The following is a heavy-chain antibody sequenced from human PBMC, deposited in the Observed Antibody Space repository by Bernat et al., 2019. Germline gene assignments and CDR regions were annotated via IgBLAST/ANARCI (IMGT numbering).Heavy chain of an antibody. CDR2: INPSGGST. CDR1: GYTFTSYY. CDR3: ARDLGIGMPYWYFDL. D-gene: IGHD3-10*01. Sequence: QVQLVQSGAEVKKPGASVKVSCKASGYTFTSYYMHWVRQAPGQGLEWMGIINPSGGSTSYAQKFQGRVTMTRDTSTSTVYMELSSLRSEDTAVYYCARDLGIGMPYWYFDLWGRGTLVTVSS. V-gene: IGHV1-46*01. J-gene: IGHJ2*01.